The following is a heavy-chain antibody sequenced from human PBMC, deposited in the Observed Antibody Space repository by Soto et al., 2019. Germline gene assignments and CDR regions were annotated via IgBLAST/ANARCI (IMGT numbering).Heavy chain of an antibody. V-gene: IGHV1-18*01. CDR1: GYTFTSYG. D-gene: IGHD6-13*01. Sequence: QVQLVQSGAEVKKPGASVKVSCKASGYTFTSYGISWVRQAPGQGLEWMGWISGYNGNTSYAQKLQGRVTMTTDTSTSTAYMELRSLRSDDTAVYYCARDPPTIASAGREDYWGQGTLVTVSS. CDR2: ISGYNGNT. CDR3: ARDPPTIASAGREDY. J-gene: IGHJ4*02.